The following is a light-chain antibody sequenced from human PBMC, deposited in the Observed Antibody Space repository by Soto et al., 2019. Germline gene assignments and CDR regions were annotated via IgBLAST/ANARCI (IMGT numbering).Light chain of an antibody. CDR2: LNSDGSH. V-gene: IGLV4-69*01. CDR1: SGHSSYA. J-gene: IGLJ2*01. CDR3: QTWGTGIQV. Sequence: QLVLTQSPSASASLGASVKLTCTLSSGHSSYAIAWHQQQPEKGPRYLMKLNSDGSHSKGDGIPDRFSGSSSGAECNLTISSLQSEDEADYYCQTWGTGIQVFGGGTQLTVL.